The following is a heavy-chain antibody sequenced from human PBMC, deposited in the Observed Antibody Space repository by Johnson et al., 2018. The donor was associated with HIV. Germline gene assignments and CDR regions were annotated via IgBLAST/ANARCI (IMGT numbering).Heavy chain of an antibody. J-gene: IGHJ3*01. CDR3: ARDRGYWDAFDV. Sequence: VQLVESGGGLVQPGGSLRLSCAASGFTFSSYWMSWVRQAPGKGLEWVANIKQDGSEKYYAASVKGRFTVSRDNSKNTLYLQMSNLRADDTAVYYCARDRGYWDAFDVWGQGTMVTVSS. CDR2: IKQDGSEK. V-gene: IGHV3-7*01. D-gene: IGHD3-22*01. CDR1: GFTFSSYW.